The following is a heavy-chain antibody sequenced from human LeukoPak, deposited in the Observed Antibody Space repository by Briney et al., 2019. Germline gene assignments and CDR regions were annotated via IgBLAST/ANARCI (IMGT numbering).Heavy chain of an antibody. CDR2: IYYSGST. CDR3: AREIVVVVAASYYYYMDV. D-gene: IGHD2-15*01. CDR1: GGSISSSSYY. V-gene: IGHV4-61*05. J-gene: IGHJ6*03. Sequence: SETLSLTCTVSGGSISSSSYYWGWIRQPPGKGLEWIGYIYYSGSTNYNPSLKSRVTISVDTSKNQFSLKLSSVTAADTAVYYCAREIVVVVAASYYYYMDVWGKGTTVTISS.